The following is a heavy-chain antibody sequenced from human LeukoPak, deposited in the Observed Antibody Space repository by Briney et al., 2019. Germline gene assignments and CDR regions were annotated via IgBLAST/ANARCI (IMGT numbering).Heavy chain of an antibody. Sequence: ASVKVSCKVSGYTLTELSMHWVRQAPGKGLEWMGGFDPEDGETIYAQKFQGGVTMTEDTSTDTAYMELSSLRSEDTAVYYCATESELRTSPMGSCYAFDIWGQGTMVTVSS. CDR1: GYTLTELS. J-gene: IGHJ3*02. D-gene: IGHD2-15*01. CDR3: ATESELRTSPMGSCYAFDI. CDR2: FDPEDGET. V-gene: IGHV1-24*01.